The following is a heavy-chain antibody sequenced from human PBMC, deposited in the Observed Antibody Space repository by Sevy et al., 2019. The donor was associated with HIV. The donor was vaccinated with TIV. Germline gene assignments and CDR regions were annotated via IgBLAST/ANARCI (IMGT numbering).Heavy chain of an antibody. J-gene: IGHJ4*02. CDR2: IQYDGSNK. CDR3: VKEGGGEGGDH. Sequence: GGSLRLSCAASGFSFSSYGMHWVRQAPGKGLEWMSYIQYDGSNKDYGDSVKGRFTISRDNSKNTLYLQMNSLGVEDTVVFYCVKEGGGEGGDHWGQGTLVTVSS. D-gene: IGHD2-21*01. V-gene: IGHV3-30*02. CDR1: GFSFSSYG.